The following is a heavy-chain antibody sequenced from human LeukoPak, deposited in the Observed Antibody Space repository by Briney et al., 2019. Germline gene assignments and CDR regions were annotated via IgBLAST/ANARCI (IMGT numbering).Heavy chain of an antibody. J-gene: IGHJ5*02. CDR3: AKGAAAGKVDWFDP. V-gene: IGHV3-23*01. CDR1: GFTFSNFA. D-gene: IGHD6-13*01. CDR2: ITGYGAT. Sequence: PGGSLRLSCAASGFTFSNFAMMWVRQAPGTELQWVSTITGYGATFYADSVGGRFTIFRDTSMNTLFLQMNSLGAEDTAVYYCAKGAAAGKVDWFDPWGQGTLVTVSS.